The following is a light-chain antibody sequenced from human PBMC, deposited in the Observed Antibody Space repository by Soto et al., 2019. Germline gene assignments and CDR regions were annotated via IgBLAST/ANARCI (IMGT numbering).Light chain of an antibody. V-gene: IGLV2-23*01. CDR2: EGT. Sequence: QSALTQPASVSGSPGQSITISCTGTSIDVGSYNLVSWYQQHPGKAPKLIIYEGTHRPSGVSNRFSGSKSGNTASLTISGLQAEDEAHYYCSSYAGRVVFGGGTKLTVL. CDR3: SSYAGRVV. CDR1: SIDVGSYNL. J-gene: IGLJ2*01.